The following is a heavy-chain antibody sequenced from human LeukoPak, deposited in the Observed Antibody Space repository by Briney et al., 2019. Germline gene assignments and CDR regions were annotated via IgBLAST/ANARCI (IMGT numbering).Heavy chain of an antibody. CDR3: ARAPSPRWELPLDY. J-gene: IGHJ4*02. CDR1: GYTFTSYY. V-gene: IGHV1-46*01. CDR2: INPRGGSA. D-gene: IGHD1-26*01. Sequence: GASVKVSCKASGYTFTSYYMHWVRQAPGQGLEWMGIINPRGGSASSAQKFQGRVTITADESTSTAYMELSSLRSEDTAVYYCARAPSPRWELPLDYWGQGTLVTVSS.